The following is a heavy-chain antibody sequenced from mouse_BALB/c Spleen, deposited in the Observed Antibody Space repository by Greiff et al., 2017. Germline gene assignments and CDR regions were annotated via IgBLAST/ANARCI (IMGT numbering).Heavy chain of an antibody. CDR1: GYTFTDYN. J-gene: IGHJ4*01. D-gene: IGHD1-1*01. Sequence: EVKLLESGPELVKPGASVKISCKASGYTFTDYNMHWVKQSHGKSLEWIGYIYPYNGGTGYNQKFKSKATLTVDNSSSTAYMELRSLTSEDSAVYYCARSHYYGSSYRAMDYWGQGTSVTVSS. CDR2: IYPYNGGT. V-gene: IGHV1S29*02. CDR3: ARSHYYGSSYRAMDY.